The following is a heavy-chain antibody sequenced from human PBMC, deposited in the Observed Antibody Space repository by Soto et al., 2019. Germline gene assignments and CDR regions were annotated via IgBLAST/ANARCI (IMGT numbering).Heavy chain of an antibody. CDR2: FDPEDGET. J-gene: IGHJ4*02. CDR1: GYTLTELS. Sequence: ASVKVSCKVSGYTLTELSMHWVRQAPGKGLEWMGGFDPEDGETIYAQKFQGRVTMTEDTSTDTAYMELSSLRSEDTAVYYCATTYPLLTYYYEFDYWGQGTQVTVSS. CDR3: ATTYPLLTYYYEFDY. D-gene: IGHD3-22*01. V-gene: IGHV1-24*01.